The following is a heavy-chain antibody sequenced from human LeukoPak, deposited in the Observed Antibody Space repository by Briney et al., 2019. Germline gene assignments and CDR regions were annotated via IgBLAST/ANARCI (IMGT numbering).Heavy chain of an antibody. CDR1: GYTFTSYG. Sequence: ASVKVSCKASGYTFTSYGISWVRQAPGQGLEWMGWISAYNGNTNYAQKLQGRVTMTTDTSTSTAYMELRSLRSDDTAVYYCAREQLRYFDWLLPSRNYFDYWGQGTLVTVSS. D-gene: IGHD3-9*01. J-gene: IGHJ4*02. CDR2: ISAYNGNT. CDR3: AREQLRYFDWLLPSRNYFDY. V-gene: IGHV1-18*01.